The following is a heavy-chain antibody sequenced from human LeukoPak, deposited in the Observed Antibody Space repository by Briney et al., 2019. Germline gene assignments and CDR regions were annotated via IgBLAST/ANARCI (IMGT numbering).Heavy chain of an antibody. CDR1: GFTFDDYA. CDR2: ISWNSGSI. V-gene: IGHV3-9*01. Sequence: PGRSLRLSCAASGFTFDDYAMHWVRQAPGKGLEWVSGISWNSGSIGYADSVKGRFTISRDNAKNSLYLQMNSLRAEDTALYYCAKDKEGTVTTVEYWGQGTLVTVSS. CDR3: AKDKEGTVTTVEY. D-gene: IGHD4-17*01. J-gene: IGHJ4*02.